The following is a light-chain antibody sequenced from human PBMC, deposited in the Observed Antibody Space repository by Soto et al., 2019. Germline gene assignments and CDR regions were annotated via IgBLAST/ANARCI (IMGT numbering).Light chain of an antibody. CDR3: QHYNSYSEA. Sequence: DIQMNQSPSTLAGSVGDGVTITSRASQTISSWLAWYQQKPGKAPKLLIYKASTLKSGVPSRFSGSGSGTEFTLTISSLQPDDFATYYCQHYNSYSEAFGQGTKVDI. CDR1: QTISSW. CDR2: KAS. V-gene: IGKV1-5*03. J-gene: IGKJ1*01.